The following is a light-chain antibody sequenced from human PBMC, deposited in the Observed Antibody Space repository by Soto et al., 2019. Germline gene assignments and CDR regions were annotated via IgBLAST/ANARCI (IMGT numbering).Light chain of an antibody. Sequence: EVVMSHSPATLSVSPGERATLSCRASQSVRSNLAWYQQKPGQAPRLLIYDASTRATGIPARISGSGSGTEFTLTISSLQSEDFAVYYCQEYNTWPWTFGQGTKVDI. CDR1: QSVRSN. CDR3: QEYNTWPWT. CDR2: DAS. V-gene: IGKV3-15*01. J-gene: IGKJ1*01.